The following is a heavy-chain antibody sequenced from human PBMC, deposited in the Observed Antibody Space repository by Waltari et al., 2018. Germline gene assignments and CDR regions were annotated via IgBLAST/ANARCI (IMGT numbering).Heavy chain of an antibody. Sequence: QVQLVQSGAEVKKPGASVTVSCKASGYTFTSSGISWVRQAPGQGLEWMGWISAYNGNTNNAQKLQGRVTMNAETSTSKAYMEVRSLRSGDTAVYVCATDSYCSGGSCYPDYRGQGTLVTGSS. CDR2: ISAYNGNT. J-gene: IGHJ4*02. CDR3: ATDSYCSGGSCYPDY. V-gene: IGHV1-18*01. D-gene: IGHD2-15*01. CDR1: GYTFTSSG.